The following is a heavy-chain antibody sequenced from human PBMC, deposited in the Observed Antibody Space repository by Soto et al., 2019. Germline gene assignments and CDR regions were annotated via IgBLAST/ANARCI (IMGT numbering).Heavy chain of an antibody. CDR1: GVSFSGYY. Sequence: SETLSLTCAVYGVSFSGYYWSWIRQPPGKGLEWIGEINHSGSTNYNPSLKSRVTISVDTSKNQFSLKLSSVTAAGTAVYYCARGSEGSWYMDVWGKGTTVT. J-gene: IGHJ6*03. D-gene: IGHD3-10*01. V-gene: IGHV4-34*01. CDR3: ARGSEGSWYMDV. CDR2: INHSGST.